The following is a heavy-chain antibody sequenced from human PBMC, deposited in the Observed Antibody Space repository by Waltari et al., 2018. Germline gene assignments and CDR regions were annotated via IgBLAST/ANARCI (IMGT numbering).Heavy chain of an antibody. CDR2: VDPEDGET. V-gene: IGHV1-69-2*01. D-gene: IGHD3-10*01. Sequence: EVQLVQYGAEVKKPGATVKISCKVSGYTFTDYYMHCVKQAPGKGLEWMGLVDPEDGETIYAETFQRRLTITADTSTDTAYMQLSSLRSEDTAVYYFATLWGGVQGVKHAKYYYYGMDVWGQGTTVTVSS. J-gene: IGHJ6*02. CDR1: GYTFTDYY. CDR3: ATLWGGVQGVKHAKYYYYGMDV.